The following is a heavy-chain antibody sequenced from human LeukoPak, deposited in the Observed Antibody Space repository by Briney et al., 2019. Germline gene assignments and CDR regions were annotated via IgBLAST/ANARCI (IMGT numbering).Heavy chain of an antibody. CDR3: AKDYDILAGYGMDV. J-gene: IGHJ6*02. CDR1: GYTFTSYD. CDR2: MHPNSGNT. D-gene: IGHD3-9*01. Sequence: ASVKVSCKASGYTFTSYDINWVRQATGHGLEWMGWMHPNSGNTGYAQKFQGRVTMTRNTSISTAYMELSSLRSEDTAVYYCAKDYDILAGYGMDVWGQGTTVTVSS. V-gene: IGHV1-8*01.